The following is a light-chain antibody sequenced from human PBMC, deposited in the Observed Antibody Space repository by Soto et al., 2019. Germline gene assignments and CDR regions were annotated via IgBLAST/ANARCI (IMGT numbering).Light chain of an antibody. CDR2: GAS. CDR1: QSVSSN. J-gene: IGKJ2*01. V-gene: IGKV3-15*01. CDR3: QQYNNWAYT. Sequence: EIVMTQSPATLSVSPGERATLSCRASQSVSSNLAWYQQKPGQAPRLLIYGASTRATGIPARFSGSGSGTEFTLTISSLQSGDFAVYYGQQYNNWAYTFGQGTKLDIK.